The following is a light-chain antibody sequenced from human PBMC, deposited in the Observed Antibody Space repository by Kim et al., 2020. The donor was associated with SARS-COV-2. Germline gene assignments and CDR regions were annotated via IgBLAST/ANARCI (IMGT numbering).Light chain of an antibody. CDR3: QQSYSRPYT. Sequence: SASVGDRVTSTCRASEDISMYLNWYQQKPGKAPNLLIYGASSWQSGVPSRFSGSRSGTDFTLTISSLRPEDFATYYCQQSYSRPYTFGQGTKLEI. CDR1: EDISMY. J-gene: IGKJ2*01. CDR2: GAS. V-gene: IGKV1-39*01.